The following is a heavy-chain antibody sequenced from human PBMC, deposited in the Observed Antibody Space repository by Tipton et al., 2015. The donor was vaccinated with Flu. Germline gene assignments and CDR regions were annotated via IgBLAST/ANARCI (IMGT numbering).Heavy chain of an antibody. CDR3: AKDGWDTSGWYPFDY. Sequence: SGFTFSGYGMHWVRQAPGKGLEWVAFIRHDESDKYYADSVKGRFTISRDNSKDSQYLLIKSLRPEDTAVYYCAKDGWDTSGWYPFDYWGQGTLVTVSS. CDR2: IRHDESDK. V-gene: IGHV3-30*02. CDR1: GFTFSGYG. D-gene: IGHD6-19*01. J-gene: IGHJ4*02.